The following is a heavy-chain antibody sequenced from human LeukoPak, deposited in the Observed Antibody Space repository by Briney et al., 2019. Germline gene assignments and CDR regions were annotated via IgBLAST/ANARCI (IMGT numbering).Heavy chain of an antibody. Sequence: AASVKVSCKASGGTFSSYAISWVRQAPGQGLEWMGRIIPIFGIANYAQKFQGRVTTTADKSTSTAYMELSSLRSEDTAVYYCARGLATRPLPYAFDIWGQGTMVTVSS. D-gene: IGHD5-12*01. CDR2: IIPIFGIA. CDR3: ARGLATRPLPYAFDI. J-gene: IGHJ3*02. CDR1: GGTFSSYA. V-gene: IGHV1-69*04.